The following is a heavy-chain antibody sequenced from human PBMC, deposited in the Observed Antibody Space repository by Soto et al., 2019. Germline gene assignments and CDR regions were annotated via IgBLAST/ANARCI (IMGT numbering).Heavy chain of an antibody. J-gene: IGHJ6*02. V-gene: IGHV1-69*08. Sequence: QVQLVQSGAEVKKPGSSVKVSCKASGGTFSSYTISWVRQAPGQGLEWMGRIIPILGIANYAQKFQGRVTITADKSTSTAYMELSSLRSEDTAVYYCAREGYDILTARVTHYYYGMDVWGQGTTVTVSS. D-gene: IGHD3-9*01. CDR1: GGTFSSYT. CDR3: AREGYDILTARVTHYYYGMDV. CDR2: IIPILGIA.